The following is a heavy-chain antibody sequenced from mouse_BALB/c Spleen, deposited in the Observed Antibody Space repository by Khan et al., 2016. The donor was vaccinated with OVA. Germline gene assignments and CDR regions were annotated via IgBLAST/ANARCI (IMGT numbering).Heavy chain of an antibody. J-gene: IGHJ2*01. Sequence: QVQLQQSGAELVNPGASVNLSCKASGYTLTSYWMHWVKQRPGQGLEWIGEINPSNGRTNYNEKFKSKATLTVDKSSSTAYMQLSSPTSEDSAVYYGARLRITFDYWGQGTTLTVSS. V-gene: IGHV1S81*02. CDR2: INPSNGRT. CDR3: ARLRITFDY. D-gene: IGHD1-1*01. CDR1: GYTLTSYW.